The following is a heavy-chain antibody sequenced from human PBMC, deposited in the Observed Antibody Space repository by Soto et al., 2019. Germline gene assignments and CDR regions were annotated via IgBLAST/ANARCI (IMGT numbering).Heavy chain of an antibody. J-gene: IGHJ6*02. CDR3: VRNNHGAGNYYYAMDV. CDR1: GYSFTSYW. CDR2: IDPSDSYT. D-gene: IGHD3-10*01. V-gene: IGHV5-10-1*01. Sequence: HGGSLKISCKGSGYSFTSYWISWVRQMPGKGMEWMGRIDPSDSYTNYGPSFQGHVTISADKSISTAYLQWSSLKASDTAMYYCVRNNHGAGNYYYAMDVWGQGTTVTVSS.